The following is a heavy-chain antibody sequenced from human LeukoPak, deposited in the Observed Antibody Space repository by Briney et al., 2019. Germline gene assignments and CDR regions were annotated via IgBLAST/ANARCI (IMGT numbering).Heavy chain of an antibody. V-gene: IGHV4-34*01. J-gene: IGHJ4*02. CDR1: GGSFSGYY. CDR3: ARAEGSSRFDY. D-gene: IGHD1-26*01. Sequence: SETLSLTCAVYGGSFSGYYWSWIRQPPGKGLEWIGEINHSGSTNYNPSLKSRVTISVDTSKNRFSLKLSSVTAADTAVYYCARAEGSSRFDYWGQGTLVTVSS. CDR2: INHSGST.